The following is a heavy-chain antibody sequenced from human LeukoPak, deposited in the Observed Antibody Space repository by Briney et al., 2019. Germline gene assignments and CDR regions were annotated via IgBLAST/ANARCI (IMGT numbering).Heavy chain of an antibody. CDR2: IYYSGST. CDR1: GGSISSSSYY. V-gene: IGHV4-39*01. Sequence: PSETLSLTCTVSGGSISSSSYYWGWIRQPPGQGLEWIGSIYYSGSTYYNPSLKSRVTISVDTAKNQFSLKLRSATAADTAVYYCVRHFRYGWNEPFGYWGQGSLVTVSS. J-gene: IGHJ4*02. CDR3: VRHFRYGWNEPFGY. D-gene: IGHD1-1*01.